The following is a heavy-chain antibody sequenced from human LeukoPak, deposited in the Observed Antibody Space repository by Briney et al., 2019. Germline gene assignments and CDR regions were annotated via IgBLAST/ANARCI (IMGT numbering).Heavy chain of an antibody. CDR1: GYSFTSYC. J-gene: IGHJ4*02. D-gene: IGHD2-2*01. CDR2: IYPGDSDT. V-gene: IGHV5-51*01. Sequence: GESLKISCKRSGYSFTSYCIAWVRQMPGKGREWMGIIYPGDSDTRYSPSFQGQVTISADKSISTAYLQWSSLKASDTAMYYCASPASGCTSISCYLYYWGQGTLVTVSS. CDR3: ASPASGCTSISCYLYY.